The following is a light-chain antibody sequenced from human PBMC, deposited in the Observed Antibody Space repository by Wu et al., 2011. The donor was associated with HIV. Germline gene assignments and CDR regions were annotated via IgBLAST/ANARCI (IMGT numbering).Light chain of an antibody. CDR3: QHFDRSTRYS. J-gene: IGKJ2*03. V-gene: IGKV3-20*01. CDR2: GTS. Sequence: GTSIRATDIPDRFSGSGSGTDFTLTISGVEPEDFAVYYCQHFDRSTRYSFGQGTKLE.